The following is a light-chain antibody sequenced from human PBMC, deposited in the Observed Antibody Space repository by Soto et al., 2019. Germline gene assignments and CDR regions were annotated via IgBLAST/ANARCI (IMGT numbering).Light chain of an antibody. CDR1: QSIRNW. Sequence: DIPMTQSPSTLSASVGDRVTITCRASQSIRNWLAWYQQKPGKTPKLLIFDASNLETGVPSRFSGSGSGTEFTLTISSLQPDDFATYYCHQYNSYSHTFGQGTKVEIK. V-gene: IGKV1-5*01. J-gene: IGKJ2*01. CDR2: DAS. CDR3: HQYNSYSHT.